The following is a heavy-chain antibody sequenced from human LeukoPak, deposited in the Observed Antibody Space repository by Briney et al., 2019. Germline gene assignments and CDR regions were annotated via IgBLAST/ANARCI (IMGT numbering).Heavy chain of an antibody. V-gene: IGHV4-61*02. J-gene: IGHJ3*01. CDR3: ASQRGYSYGS. D-gene: IGHD5-18*01. Sequence: SETLSLTCTVSGGSISSGSYYWSWIRQPAGKGLEWIGRIYTSGSTNYNPSLKSRVTISVDTSKNQFSLKLSSVTAADTAVYYCASQRGYSYGSWGQGTMVTVSS. CDR1: GGSISSGSYY. CDR2: IYTSGST.